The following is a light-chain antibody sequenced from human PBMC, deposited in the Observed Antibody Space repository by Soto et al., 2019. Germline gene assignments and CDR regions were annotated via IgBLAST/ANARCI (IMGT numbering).Light chain of an antibody. CDR1: SSNIGTNT. Sequence: QSVLTQPTSASGTPGQRGTISCSGGSSNIGTNTVNWYQQLPGTAPKLLIYSNNQRPSGVPDRFSGSKSGTSASLAISGLQSEDEADYYCAAWDDSLNGYVFGTGTKVTVL. V-gene: IGLV1-44*01. J-gene: IGLJ1*01. CDR3: AAWDDSLNGYV. CDR2: SNN.